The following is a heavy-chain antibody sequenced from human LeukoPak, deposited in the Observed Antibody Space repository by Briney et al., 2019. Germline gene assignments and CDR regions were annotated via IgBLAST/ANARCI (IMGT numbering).Heavy chain of an antibody. J-gene: IGHJ4*02. V-gene: IGHV3-30-3*02. D-gene: IGHD4-17*01. CDR3: ANEIRPNDY. CDR1: GFTFSSYA. Sequence: GGSLRLSCAASGFTFSSYAMHWVRQAPGKGLEWVAVISYDGSNKYYADSVKGRFTISRENSKSTLYLQMNNLRADDTAVYYCANEIRPNDYWGQGTLVTVSS. CDR2: ISYDGSNK.